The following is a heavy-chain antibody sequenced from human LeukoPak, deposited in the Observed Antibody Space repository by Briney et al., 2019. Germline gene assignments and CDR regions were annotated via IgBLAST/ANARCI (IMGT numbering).Heavy chain of an antibody. CDR1: GFTFSSYG. Sequence: GGSLRLSCAASGFTFSSYGMSWARQAPGKGLEWVSAISGSGGSTYYADSVKGRFTISRDNDKNSLYLQMNSLRAEDTAVYYCARERMSSFDPWGQGTLVTVSS. D-gene: IGHD3-10*01. V-gene: IGHV3-23*01. J-gene: IGHJ5*02. CDR3: ARERMSSFDP. CDR2: ISGSGGST.